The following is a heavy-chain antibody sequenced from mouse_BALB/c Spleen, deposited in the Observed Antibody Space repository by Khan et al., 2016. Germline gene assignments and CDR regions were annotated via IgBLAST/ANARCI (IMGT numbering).Heavy chain of an antibody. CDR2: INPDSSTI. CDR3: ARPYYYGSSYQFAY. D-gene: IGHD1-1*01. J-gene: IGHJ3*01. Sequence: EVKLLESGGGLVQPGGSLKLSCAASGFDFSRYWMSWVRQAPGKGLEWIGEINPDSSTINYTPSLKDKFIISRDNAKNTLYLQMSKVRSEDTALYYCARPYYYGSSYQFAYWGQGTLVTVSA. CDR1: GFDFSRYW. V-gene: IGHV4-1*02.